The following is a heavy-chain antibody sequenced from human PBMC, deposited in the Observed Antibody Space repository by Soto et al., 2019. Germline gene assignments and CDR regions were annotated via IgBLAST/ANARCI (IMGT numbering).Heavy chain of an antibody. J-gene: IGHJ2*01. CDR1: GYTFTSYY. D-gene: IGHD1-26*01. CDR3: ARGYTYWYFDL. V-gene: IGHV1-46*01. Sequence: XSVKVSFNASGYTFTSYYMHWVRQAPGQGLEWMGIINPSGGSTSYAQKFQGRVTMTRDTSTSTVYMELRSLRSEDTAVYYCARGYTYWYFDLWGRGTLVTVSS. CDR2: INPSGGST.